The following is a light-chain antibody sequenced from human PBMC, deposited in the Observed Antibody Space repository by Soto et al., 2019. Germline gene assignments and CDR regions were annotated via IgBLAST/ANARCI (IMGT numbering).Light chain of an antibody. V-gene: IGKV3-20*01. CDR1: QSVSRSY. CDR3: QQYGSSTYT. Sequence: EIVLTQTPGTVSLSPGERATLSCRASQSVSRSYLAWYQLKPGQAPRLLIYGACSRATGIPDRFSGSGSGTDFTLTISRLEPEDFAVYYCQQYGSSTYTFGQGTKLEIK. CDR2: GAC. J-gene: IGKJ2*01.